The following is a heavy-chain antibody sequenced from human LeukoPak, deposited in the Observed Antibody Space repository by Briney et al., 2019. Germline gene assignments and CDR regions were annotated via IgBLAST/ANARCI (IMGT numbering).Heavy chain of an antibody. CDR2: IYYSGST. D-gene: IGHD3-10*01. J-gene: IGHJ3*02. CDR1: GGSISSSSYY. Sequence: SETLSPTCTVSGGSISSSSYYWGWIRQPPGKGLEWIGSIYYSGSTYYNPSLKSRVTISVDTSKNQFSLKLSSVTAADTAVYYCARQKAITMVRGALSPHTFDISGHGTMGTGSS. V-gene: IGHV4-39*01. CDR3: ARQKAITMVRGALSPHTFDI.